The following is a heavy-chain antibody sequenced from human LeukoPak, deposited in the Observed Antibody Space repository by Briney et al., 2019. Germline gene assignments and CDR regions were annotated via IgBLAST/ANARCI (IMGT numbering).Heavy chain of an antibody. V-gene: IGHV3-7*01. Sequence: PGGSLRLSCAASGFTFSNYAMRWVRQAPGKGLGWVVNIKQDGSEKYYVDSVNGRFTISRDNAKNSLYLQMNSLRAEDTAVYYCARRTNYLAFDYWGQGTLVTASS. CDR1: GFTFSNYA. CDR2: IKQDGSEK. CDR3: ARRTNYLAFDY. J-gene: IGHJ4*02. D-gene: IGHD4/OR15-4a*01.